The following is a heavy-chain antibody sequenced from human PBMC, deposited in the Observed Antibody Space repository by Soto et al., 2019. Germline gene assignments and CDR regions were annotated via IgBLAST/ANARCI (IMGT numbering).Heavy chain of an antibody. CDR2: INPSGVST. D-gene: IGHD3-16*02. Sequence: QVQLVQSGAEVKKPGASVKVSCKASGYTFTSYYMHWVRQAPGQGLEWMGIINPSGVSTSYAQKFQGRVTMTRDTSTSTVYMELSSLRSEDTAVYYCARATVYDYIWGSYRYDYWGQGTLVTVSS. CDR3: ARATVYDYIWGSYRYDY. V-gene: IGHV1-46*03. J-gene: IGHJ4*02. CDR1: GYTFTSYY.